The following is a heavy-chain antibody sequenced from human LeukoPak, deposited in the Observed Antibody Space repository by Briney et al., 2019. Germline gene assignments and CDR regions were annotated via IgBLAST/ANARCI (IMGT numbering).Heavy chain of an antibody. CDR1: GFSFSSYE. J-gene: IGHJ4*02. D-gene: IGHD1-14*01. Sequence: GGSLRLSCTASGFSFSSYEFNWLRQAPGKGLEWLSFINVSGGRILYADSVRGRFTISRDNAKNSLYLQMNSLRAEDTATYYCMRDAPGSNTGDYWGQGTLVTVSS. CDR2: INVSGGRI. CDR3: MRDAPGSNTGDY. V-gene: IGHV3-48*03.